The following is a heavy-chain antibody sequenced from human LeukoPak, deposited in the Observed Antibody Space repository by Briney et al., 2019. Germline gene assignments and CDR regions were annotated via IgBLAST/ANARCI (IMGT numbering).Heavy chain of an antibody. Sequence: SETLSLACTVSGGSISSYYWSWIRQPAGKGLEWIGRIYTSGSTNYNPSLKSRVTMSVDTSKNQFSLKLSSVTAADTAVYYCARDRGFYYGSGSPNWFDPWGQGTLVTVSS. CDR3: ARDRGFYYGSGSPNWFDP. V-gene: IGHV4-4*07. J-gene: IGHJ5*02. CDR2: IYTSGST. D-gene: IGHD3-10*01. CDR1: GGSISSYY.